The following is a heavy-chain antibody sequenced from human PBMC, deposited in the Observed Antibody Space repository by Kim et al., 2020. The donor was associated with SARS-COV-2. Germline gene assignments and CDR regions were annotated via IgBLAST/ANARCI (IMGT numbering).Heavy chain of an antibody. CDR1: GFTFSSYG. V-gene: IGHV3-33*01. Sequence: GGSLRLSCAASGFTFSSYGMHWVRQAPGKGLEWVAVIWYDGSNKYYADSVKGRFTISRDNSKNTLYLQMNSLRAEDTAVYYCARDFGTTDMVQGVIGLLDYWGQGTLVTVSS. J-gene: IGHJ4*02. D-gene: IGHD3-10*01. CDR2: IWYDGSNK. CDR3: ARDFGTTDMVQGVIGLLDY.